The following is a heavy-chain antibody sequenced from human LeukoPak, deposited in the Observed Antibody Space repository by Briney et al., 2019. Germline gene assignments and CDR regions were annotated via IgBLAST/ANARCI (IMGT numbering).Heavy chain of an antibody. Sequence: GGSLRLSCAASGFTFSTYWMDWVRQAPGKGLVWVPRINTAGSTTTYADSVKGRFTISRDNAKNTLYLQLNSLSVEDTAVYYCAREGVVIDHWGQGTLVTVSS. CDR3: AREGVVIDH. CDR1: GFTFSTYW. J-gene: IGHJ4*02. V-gene: IGHV3-74*01. CDR2: INTAGSTT. D-gene: IGHD3-3*01.